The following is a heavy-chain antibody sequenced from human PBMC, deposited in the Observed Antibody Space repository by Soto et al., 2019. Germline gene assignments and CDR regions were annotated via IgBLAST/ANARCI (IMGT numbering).Heavy chain of an antibody. CDR3: AKDQGNTVVGASRGFDH. CDR1: GFAFSTYA. J-gene: IGHJ4*02. CDR2: ISGSGSGT. V-gene: IGHV3-23*01. Sequence: EVQLLESGGGLVQPGGSLRLSCAASGFAFSTYAMNWVRQSPREGLEWLSLISGSGSGTYYADSVRGRFTISRDNSKNTLYLEMNSLRAEDTAVYYCAKDQGNTVVGASRGFDHWGQGTLVIVSS. D-gene: IGHD1-26*01.